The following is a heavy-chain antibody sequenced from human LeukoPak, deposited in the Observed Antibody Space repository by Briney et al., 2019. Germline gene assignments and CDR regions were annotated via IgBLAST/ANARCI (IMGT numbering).Heavy chain of an antibody. D-gene: IGHD3-9*01. V-gene: IGHV4-34*01. CDR1: GGSFSGYY. Sequence: KSSETLSLTCAVYGGSFSGYYWSWIRQPPGKGLEWIGEINHSGSTNYNPSLKSRVTISVDTSKNQFSLKLSSVTAADTAVYYCARDGLYYDILTGYYTWRYLDYWGQGTLVTVSS. J-gene: IGHJ4*02. CDR3: ARDGLYYDILTGYYTWRYLDY. CDR2: INHSGST.